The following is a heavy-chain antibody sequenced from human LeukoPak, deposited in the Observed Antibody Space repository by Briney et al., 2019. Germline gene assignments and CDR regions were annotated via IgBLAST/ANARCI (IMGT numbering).Heavy chain of an antibody. Sequence: SETLSLTCAVYGGSFSGYYWSWIRQPPGKGLEWIGEINHSGSTNYNPSLKSRVTISVDTSKNQFSLKLGSVTAADTAVYYCARGRTPGSSSSWYNWFDPWGQGTLVTVSS. V-gene: IGHV4-34*01. J-gene: IGHJ5*02. D-gene: IGHD6-13*01. CDR1: GGSFSGYY. CDR3: ARGRTPGSSSSWYNWFDP. CDR2: INHSGST.